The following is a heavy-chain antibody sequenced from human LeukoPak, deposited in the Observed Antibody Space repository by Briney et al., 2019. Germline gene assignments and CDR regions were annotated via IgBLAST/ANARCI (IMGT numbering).Heavy chain of an antibody. Sequence: ASVKVSCKASGYTFTSYYMHWVRQAPGQGLEWMGIINPSGGSTSYAQKFQGRVTMTRDTSTGTVYMELSSLRSEDTAVYYCATHTYGGNPADYWGQGTLVTVSS. CDR1: GYTFTSYY. D-gene: IGHD4-23*01. CDR3: ATHTYGGNPADY. J-gene: IGHJ4*02. V-gene: IGHV1-46*01. CDR2: INPSGGST.